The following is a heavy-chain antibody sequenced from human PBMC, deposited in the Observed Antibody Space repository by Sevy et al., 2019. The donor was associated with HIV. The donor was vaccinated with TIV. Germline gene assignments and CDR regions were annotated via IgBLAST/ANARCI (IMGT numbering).Heavy chain of an antibody. CDR1: GDSVSSNSAA. J-gene: IGHJ3*02. Sequence: KQSQTLSLTCAISGDSVSSNSAAWNWIRQSPSRGLEWLGRTYYRSKWYNDYAVSVKSRITINPDTSKNLFSLQLNSVTPEDTAVYYCARDTEYSSGWWDAFDIWGQGTMVTVSS. CDR3: ARDTEYSSGWWDAFDI. D-gene: IGHD6-19*01. CDR2: TYYRSKWYN. V-gene: IGHV6-1*01.